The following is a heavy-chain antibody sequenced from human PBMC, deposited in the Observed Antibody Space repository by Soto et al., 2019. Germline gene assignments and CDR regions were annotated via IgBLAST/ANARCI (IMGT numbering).Heavy chain of an antibody. CDR2: ISAYNGNT. CDR1: GYTFTSYG. Sequence: ASVKVSCKASGYTFTSYGISWVRQAPGQGLEWMGWISAYNGNTNYAQKHQGRVTMTTDTSTSTAYMELRSLRSDDTAVYYCAIPTSTGYSSSWCAGTRWFDPWGQGTPVTVSS. CDR3: AIPTSTGYSSSWCAGTRWFDP. V-gene: IGHV1-18*01. J-gene: IGHJ5*02. D-gene: IGHD6-13*01.